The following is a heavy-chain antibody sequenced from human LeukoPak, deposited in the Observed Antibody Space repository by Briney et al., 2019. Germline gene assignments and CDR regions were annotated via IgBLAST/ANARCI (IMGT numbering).Heavy chain of an antibody. D-gene: IGHD2-21*01. CDR2: ISGCCDIT. J-gene: IGHJ4*02. Sequence: GGSLRLSCAASGLTFNTHAMTWLRQARGKALEGVSLISGCCDITFYGDCVKGRFTIYRDNSKNTLYLQMHSVRAEDTAVYYCAARPGEVAVPFDYWGQGSLVTVSS. V-gene: IGHV3-23*01. CDR1: GLTFNTHA. CDR3: AARPGEVAVPFDY.